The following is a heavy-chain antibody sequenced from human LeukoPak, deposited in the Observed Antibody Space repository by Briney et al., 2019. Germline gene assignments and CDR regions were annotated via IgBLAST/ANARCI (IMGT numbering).Heavy chain of an antibody. J-gene: IGHJ5*02. D-gene: IGHD4-11*01. V-gene: IGHV1-18*04. CDR1: GFRFTSFG. Sequence: ASVNVSCKASGFRFTSFGVSWVRQAPGQGLEWMGWISNYFGVTHYAEKFEDRVTTTIDTSTATAYMELRSLRCDDTAIYYCARDSDYSGNGNGDWFDPWGQGTVVTVSS. CDR3: ARDSDYSGNGNGDWFDP. CDR2: ISNYFGVT.